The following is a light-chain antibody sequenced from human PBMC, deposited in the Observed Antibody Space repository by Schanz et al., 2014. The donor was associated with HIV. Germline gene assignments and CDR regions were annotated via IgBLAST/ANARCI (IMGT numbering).Light chain of an antibody. CDR3: CSYAGISTSVV. J-gene: IGLJ2*01. CDR2: DVT. Sequence: QSALTQPASVSGSPGQSITISCTGTSSDVGGYNYVSWYQQHPGIAPKLMIYDVTTRPSGVSNRFSGSKSGNTASLTISGLQAEDEAHYYCCSYAGISTSVVFGGGTNVTVL. CDR1: SSDVGGYNY. V-gene: IGLV2-14*03.